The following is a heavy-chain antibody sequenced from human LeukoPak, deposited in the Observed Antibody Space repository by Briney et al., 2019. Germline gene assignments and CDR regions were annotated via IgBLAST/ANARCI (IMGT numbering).Heavy chain of an antibody. J-gene: IGHJ4*02. CDR3: AKDILSGFYETFDY. D-gene: IGHD6-19*01. CDR2: IKGNGDTT. CDR1: GFTFHNYA. V-gene: IGHV3-43*02. Sequence: GGSLRLSCAASGFTFHNYAMHWVRQAPGKGLEWVSLIKGNGDTTYNADSVKGRFTISRDNSKNSLYLQINSLRTEDTALYYCAKDILSGFYETFDYWGQGTLVTVSS.